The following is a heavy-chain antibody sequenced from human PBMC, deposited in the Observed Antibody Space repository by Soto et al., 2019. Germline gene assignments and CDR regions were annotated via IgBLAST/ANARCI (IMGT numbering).Heavy chain of an antibody. CDR2: INHSGST. Sequence: PSETLSLTCAVYGGSFSGYYWSWIRQPPGKGLEWIGEINHSGSTNYNPSLKSRVTISLDTSKNQFSLKLSSVTAADTAVYYCARVGWIYGSGSYLVYWGQGTLVTVSS. CDR3: ARVGWIYGSGSYLVY. V-gene: IGHV4-34*01. CDR1: GGSFSGYY. D-gene: IGHD3-10*01. J-gene: IGHJ4*02.